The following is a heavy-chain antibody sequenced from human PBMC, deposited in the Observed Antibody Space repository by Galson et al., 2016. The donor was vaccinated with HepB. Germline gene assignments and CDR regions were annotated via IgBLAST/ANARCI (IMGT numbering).Heavy chain of an antibody. CDR2: IWYDGSNK. D-gene: IGHD3-22*01. Sequence: SLRLSCAASGFTFSSYGMNWVRQAPGKGLEWVAVIWYDGSNKYYADSVKGRFTISRDNSKNTLYLQMNSLRAEDTAVYYCARGPDVGWAKIYYYDSSGYYSFDYCGQGTLVTVSS. J-gene: IGHJ4*02. CDR3: ARGPDVGWAKIYYYDSSGYYSFDY. CDR1: GFTFSSYG. V-gene: IGHV3-33*01.